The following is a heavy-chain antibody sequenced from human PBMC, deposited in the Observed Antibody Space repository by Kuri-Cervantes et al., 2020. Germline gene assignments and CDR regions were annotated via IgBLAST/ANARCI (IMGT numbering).Heavy chain of an antibody. CDR2: ISSSSYI. CDR1: GFTFSSYS. J-gene: IGHJ6*03. V-gene: IGHV3-21*01. CDR3: ARSYGDYDYYYYYMDV. Sequence: GESLKISCAASGFTFSSYSMNWVRQAPGKGLEWVSSISSSSYIYYADSVKGRFTISRDNAKNSLYLQMNSLRAEDTAVYYCARSYGDYDYYYYYMDVWGKGTTVTVSS. D-gene: IGHD4-17*01.